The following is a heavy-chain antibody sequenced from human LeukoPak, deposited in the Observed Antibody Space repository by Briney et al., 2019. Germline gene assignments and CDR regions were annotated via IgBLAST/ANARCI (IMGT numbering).Heavy chain of an antibody. CDR3: ARDVIVVVPAAPGYYYMDV. CDR1: GGSISSSSYY. D-gene: IGHD2-2*01. V-gene: IGHV4-39*02. Sequence: SETLSLTCTVSGGSISSSSYYWGWIRQPPGKGLEWIGSIYYSGSTYYNPSLKSRVTISVDTSKNQFSLKLSSVTAADTAVYYCARDVIVVVPAAPGYYYMDVWGKGTTVTVSS. CDR2: IYYSGST. J-gene: IGHJ6*03.